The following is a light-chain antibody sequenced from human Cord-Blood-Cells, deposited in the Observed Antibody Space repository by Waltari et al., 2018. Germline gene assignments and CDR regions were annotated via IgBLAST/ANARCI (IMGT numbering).Light chain of an antibody. J-gene: IGKJ3*01. V-gene: IGKV1-5*03. CDR2: MAS. CDR3: QQYNNPGGVT. CDR1: QSISRW. Sequence: DIQMNQSRSTLSACVGDRVTITCRASQSISRWLAWYQQKPGKAPMRLIYMASSLESGVPSRFSGSGSGTEFTLTISSLQPDDFATYYCQQYNNPGGVTFGPGTKVDIK.